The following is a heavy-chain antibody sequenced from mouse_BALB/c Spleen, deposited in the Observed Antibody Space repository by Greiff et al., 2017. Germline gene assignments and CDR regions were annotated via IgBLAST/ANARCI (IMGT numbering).Heavy chain of an antibody. V-gene: IGHV1-87*01. CDR2: IYPGDGDT. D-gene: IGHD4-1*01. CDR3: ALTGTRGAMDY. Sequence: QVQLKQSGAELARPGASVKLSCKASGYTFTSYWMQWVKQRPGQGLEWIGAIYPGDGDTRYTQKFKGKATLTADKSSSTAYMQLSSLASEDSAVYYCALTGTRGAMDYWGQGTSVTVSS. CDR1: GYTFTSYW. J-gene: IGHJ4*01.